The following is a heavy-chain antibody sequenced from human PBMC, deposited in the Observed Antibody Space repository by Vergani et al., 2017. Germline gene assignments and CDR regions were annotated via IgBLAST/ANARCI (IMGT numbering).Heavy chain of an antibody. Sequence: EVQLLESGGGLVQPGGSLRLSCAASGFTFDDYAMHWVRQAPGKGLEWVSLISWDGGSTYYADSVKGRFTISRDNSKNSLYLQMNSLRAEDTAFYFCARAVAGSADYWGQGTLVTVSS. CDR2: ISWDGGST. V-gene: IGHV3-43D*04. CDR3: ARAVAGSADY. D-gene: IGHD6-19*01. J-gene: IGHJ4*02. CDR1: GFTFDDYA.